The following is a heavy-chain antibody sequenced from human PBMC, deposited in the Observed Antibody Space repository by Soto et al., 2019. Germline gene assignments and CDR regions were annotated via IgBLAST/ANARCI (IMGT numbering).Heavy chain of an antibody. V-gene: IGHV3-23*01. D-gene: IGHD4-17*01. J-gene: IGHJ6*03. Sequence: PGGSLRLSCAASGFTFSSYAMSWVRQAPGKGLEWVSAISGSGGSTYYADSVKGRFTISRDNSKNTLYLQMNSLRAEDTAVYYCAKDSKLSSTVTSLMDVWGKGTSVIVSS. CDR2: ISGSGGST. CDR1: GFTFSSYA. CDR3: AKDSKLSSTVTSLMDV.